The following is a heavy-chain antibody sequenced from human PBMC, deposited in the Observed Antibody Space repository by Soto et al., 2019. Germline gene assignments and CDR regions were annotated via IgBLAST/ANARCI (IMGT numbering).Heavy chain of an antibody. V-gene: IGHV4-59*01. Sequence: SETLSLTCTVSGGSISRYYWSWIRQPPGKGLEWIGYLYNAGSTIYNPSLKSRVTISVDMSQNQFSLNLNYVTAADTAVYYCARDLWGYCGTDCYPLDVCGQGTTVTVS. CDR3: ARDLWGYCGTDCYPLDV. CDR2: LYNAGST. D-gene: IGHD2-21*02. CDR1: GGSISRYY. J-gene: IGHJ6*02.